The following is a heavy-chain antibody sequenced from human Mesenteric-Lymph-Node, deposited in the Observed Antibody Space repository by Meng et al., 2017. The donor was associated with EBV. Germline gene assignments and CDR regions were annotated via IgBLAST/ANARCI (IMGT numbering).Heavy chain of an antibody. J-gene: IGHJ5*02. CDR2: IYYSGST. V-gene: IGHV4-30-4*01. D-gene: IGHD2-15*01. CDR1: GGSISSGGYY. Sequence: VQLQESGPGLLTPSQTLSLTCAVSGGSISSGGYYWSWIRQPPGKGLEWIGYIYYSGSTYYNPSLKSRVTISVDTSKNQFSLKLSSVTAADTAVYYCARGEDSNWFDPWGQGTLVTVSS. CDR3: ARGEDSNWFDP.